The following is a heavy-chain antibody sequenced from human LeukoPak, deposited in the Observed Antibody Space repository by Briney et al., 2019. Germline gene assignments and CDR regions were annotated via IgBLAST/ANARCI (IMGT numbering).Heavy chain of an antibody. D-gene: IGHD1-26*01. CDR2: IDHGGVT. J-gene: IGHJ1*01. CDR3: ARGHDYYSEYFQH. CDR1: GASIAFERYY. Sequence: PSETLSVSCTDSGASIAFERYYTSWVRQSAGKGLEWIGRIDHGGVTNYNPSLQSRVTISLDTSQKQFFLKLNSVTAADTAVYYCARGHDYYSEYFQHWRQGTLVSVSS. V-gene: IGHV4-61*02.